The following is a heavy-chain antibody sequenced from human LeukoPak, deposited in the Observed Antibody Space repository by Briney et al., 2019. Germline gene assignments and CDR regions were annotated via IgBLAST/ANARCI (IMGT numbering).Heavy chain of an antibody. Sequence: GGSLRLSCAASGFTFSSYWMHWVRQAPGKGLVWVSRINSDGSSTSHADSVKGRFTISRDNAKNTLYLQMNSQRAEDTAVYYCARDESTMVRGVIILYYFDYWGQGTLVTVSS. J-gene: IGHJ4*02. CDR1: GFTFSSYW. D-gene: IGHD3-10*01. CDR3: ARDESTMVRGVIILYYFDY. V-gene: IGHV3-74*01. CDR2: INSDGSST.